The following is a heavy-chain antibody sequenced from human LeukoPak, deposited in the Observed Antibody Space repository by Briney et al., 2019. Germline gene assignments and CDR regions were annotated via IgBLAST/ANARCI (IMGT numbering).Heavy chain of an antibody. CDR1: GDSVSSNSAT. J-gene: IGHJ3*02. CDR2: TYYTSKWYS. V-gene: IGHV6-1*01. CDR3: ARVSSPWSPRDAFDI. Sequence: SQTLSLTCAISGDSVSSNSATWNWIRQSPSRGLEWLGRTYYTSKWYSDYAVSVKSRITINSDTSKNHFSLQLNSVTPEDTAVYYCARVSSPWSPRDAFDIWGQGTMVTVSS. D-gene: IGHD1-26*01.